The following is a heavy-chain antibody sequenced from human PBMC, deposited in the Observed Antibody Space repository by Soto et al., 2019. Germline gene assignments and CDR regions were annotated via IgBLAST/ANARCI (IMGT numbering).Heavy chain of an antibody. V-gene: IGHV1-18*01. D-gene: IGHD1-1*01. CDR2: ISANNGNT. Sequence: QVHLVQSGAEVKKPGASVKVSCKGSGYGFTTYGITWVRQAPGQGLEWMAWISANNGNTNYAQKLQGRVTVTRDTSTSTAHMELRSLRSDVTDVDYCARGRYGDYWGQGALVTVSS. CDR1: GYGFTTYG. CDR3: ARGRYGDY. J-gene: IGHJ4*02.